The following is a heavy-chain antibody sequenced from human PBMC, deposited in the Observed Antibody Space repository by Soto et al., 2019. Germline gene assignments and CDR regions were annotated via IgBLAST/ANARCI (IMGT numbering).Heavy chain of an antibody. CDR2: IWYDGSNK. J-gene: IGHJ6*02. CDR3: ARDGQQLAPYALDV. Sequence: QVQLVESGGGVVQPGTSLRLSCTTSGFTFSNHAMHWVRQAPGKGLEWVAQIWYDGSNKYYADSVKGRFTISRDNSRNMVYVQMNSLRVDDTAVYYCARDGQQLAPYALDVWGQGTSVTVSS. D-gene: IGHD6-13*01. CDR1: GFTFSNHA. V-gene: IGHV3-33*01.